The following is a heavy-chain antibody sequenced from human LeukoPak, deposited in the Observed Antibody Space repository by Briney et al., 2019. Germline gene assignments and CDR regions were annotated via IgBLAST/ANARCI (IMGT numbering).Heavy chain of an antibody. CDR3: ARTPYCTNGVCYLIRHYMDV. CDR2: INPNSDGT. D-gene: IGHD2-8*01. V-gene: IGHV1-2*02. CDR1: GYTFTGYH. J-gene: IGHJ6*03. Sequence: GASVKVSCKASGYTFTGYHIHWVRQAPGQGLEWMGWINPNSDGTNYAQKFQGRVTMTRDTSISTAYMELSRLRSDDTAVYYCARTPYCTNGVCYLIRHYMDVWGKGTTVTVSS.